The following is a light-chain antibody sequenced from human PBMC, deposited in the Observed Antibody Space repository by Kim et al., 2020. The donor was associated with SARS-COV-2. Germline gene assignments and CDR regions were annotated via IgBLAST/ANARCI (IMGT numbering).Light chain of an antibody. CDR3: SSYTNSNTEV. CDR1: SSDVGGYNY. J-gene: IGLJ3*02. V-gene: IGLV2-14*03. Sequence: QSALTQPASVSGSPGQSITISCTGTSSDVGGYNYVSWYQQHPGKAPKVIIYDVTTRPSGVSNRFSGSKSGNTASLTVSGLQAEDEADYYCSSYTNSNTEVFGGGTQLTVL. CDR2: DVT.